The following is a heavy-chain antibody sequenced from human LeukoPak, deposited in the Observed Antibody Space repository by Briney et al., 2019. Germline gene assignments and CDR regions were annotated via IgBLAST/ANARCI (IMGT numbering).Heavy chain of an antibody. D-gene: IGHD6-19*01. V-gene: IGHV1-2*06. CDR2: TNPNSGGT. CDR3: ARGSYSSGRYPGPGDSHY. J-gene: IGHJ4*02. Sequence: GASVKVSCKASGYTFTGYYMHWVRQAPGQGLEWMGRTNPNSGGTNYAQKFQGKVTITMDTSISTAYMELSRLRSDDTAVYYCARGSYSSGRYPGPGDSHYWGQGTLVTVSS. CDR1: GYTFTGYY.